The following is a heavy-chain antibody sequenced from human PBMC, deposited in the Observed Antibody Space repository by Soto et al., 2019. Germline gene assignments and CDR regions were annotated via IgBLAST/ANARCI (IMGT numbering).Heavy chain of an antibody. Sequence: SETLSLTCTVSGGSISSYYWSWIRQPPGKGLEWIGYIYYSGSTNYNPSLKSRVTISVDTSKNQFSLKLSSVTAADTAVYYCARAEGSGWYVYWGQGTLVTVSS. J-gene: IGHJ4*02. V-gene: IGHV4-59*01. D-gene: IGHD6-19*01. CDR2: IYYSGST. CDR3: ARAEGSGWYVY. CDR1: GGSISSYY.